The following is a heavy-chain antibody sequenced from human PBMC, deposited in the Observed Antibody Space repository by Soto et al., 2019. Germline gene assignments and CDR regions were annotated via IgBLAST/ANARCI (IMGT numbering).Heavy chain of an antibody. CDR1: GGSFSGYY. CDR2: INHSGST. V-gene: IGHV4-34*01. J-gene: IGHJ4*02. D-gene: IGHD5-12*01. CDR3: ARGRSIVATRFRFFDY. Sequence: QVQLQQWGAGLLKPSETLSLTCAVYGGSFSGYYWSWIRQPPGKGLEWIGEINHSGSTNYNPSLKRRVTISVDTSKNQFSLKLSSVTAADTAVYYCARGRSIVATRFRFFDYWGQGTLVTVSS.